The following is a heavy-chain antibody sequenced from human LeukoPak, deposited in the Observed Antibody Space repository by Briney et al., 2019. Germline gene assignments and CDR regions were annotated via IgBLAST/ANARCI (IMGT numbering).Heavy chain of an antibody. V-gene: IGHV1-18*01. J-gene: IGHJ4*02. CDR3: ARDLRERRSSWLKFDY. CDR1: GYTFTSYG. CDR2: ISAYNGNT. D-gene: IGHD6-13*01. Sequence: ASVKVSCKASGYTFTSYGISWVRQAPGQGLEWMGWISAYNGNTNYAQKLQGRGTMTTDTSTSTAYMELRSLRSDDTAVYYCARDLRERRSSWLKFDYWGQGTLVTVSS.